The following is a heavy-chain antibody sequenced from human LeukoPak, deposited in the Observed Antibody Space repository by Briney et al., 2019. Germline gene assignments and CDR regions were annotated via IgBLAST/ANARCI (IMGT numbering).Heavy chain of an antibody. Sequence: SETLSLTCTVSGGSISSYYWSWIRQPPGKGLEWIGYIYYSGSTYYNPSLKSRVTISVDTSKNQFSLKLRSVTAADTAVYYCARGVRWLQLSYFDYWGRGTLVTVSS. D-gene: IGHD5-24*01. J-gene: IGHJ4*02. V-gene: IGHV4-59*12. CDR1: GGSISSYY. CDR2: IYYSGST. CDR3: ARGVRWLQLSYFDY.